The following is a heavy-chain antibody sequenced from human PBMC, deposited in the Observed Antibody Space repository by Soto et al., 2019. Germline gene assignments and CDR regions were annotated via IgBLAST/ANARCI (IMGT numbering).Heavy chain of an antibody. CDR3: ARGDSLWFGEFLSFDY. J-gene: IGHJ4*02. Sequence: ASVKVSCKASGYTFTIYGISWVRQAPGQGLKWMGWISSYNDNTNYAQKLQGRVTLTMDTSTSTAYMELRSLRADDTAVYYCARGDSLWFGEFLSFDYWGEGTLVTVSS. CDR2: ISSYNDNT. V-gene: IGHV1-18*01. CDR1: GYTFTIYG. D-gene: IGHD3-10*01.